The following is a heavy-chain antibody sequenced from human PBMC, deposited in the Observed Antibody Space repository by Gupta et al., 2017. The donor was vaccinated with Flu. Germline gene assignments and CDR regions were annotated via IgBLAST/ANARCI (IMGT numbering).Heavy chain of an antibody. D-gene: IGHD6-19*01. CDR3: ARGGRMSVAASYFDF. J-gene: IGHJ4*02. CDR1: GYSLSSGPY. Sequence: QVHLQESGPGLVKPSETLSLTCVVSGYSLSSGPYWGWIRQPPGKGLEWIATIDHRGNAYHNPSLRNRVTISVVPSENEFSLKLYSITAADRALYYCARGGRMSVAASYFDFWGQGLPVTVSS. V-gene: IGHV4-38-2*01. CDR2: IDHRGNA.